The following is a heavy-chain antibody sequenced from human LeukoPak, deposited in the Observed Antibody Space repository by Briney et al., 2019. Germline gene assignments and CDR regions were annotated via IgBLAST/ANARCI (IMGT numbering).Heavy chain of an antibody. V-gene: IGHV5-10-1*01. CDR1: GYSFTSYW. Sequence: GESLKISCKGSGYSFTSYWISWVRQMPGKGLEWMGRIDPSDSYTNYSPSFQGHVTISADKSISTAYLQWSSLKASDTAMYYCARLNCRSSSSSCKNRYYYGMDVWGQGTTVTVSS. CDR3: ARLNCRSSSSSCKNRYYYGMDV. D-gene: IGHD2-2*01. CDR2: IDPSDSYT. J-gene: IGHJ6*02.